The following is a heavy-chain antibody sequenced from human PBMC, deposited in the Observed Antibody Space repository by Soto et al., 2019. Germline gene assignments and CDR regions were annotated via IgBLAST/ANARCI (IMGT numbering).Heavy chain of an antibody. CDR2: ARNKAKGYST. Sequence: EVQLVESGGGLVQPGGSLTLSCAVSGLTFGDHYMEWVRQAPGKGLEWVARARNKAKGYSTDFAASVNGRFTISRDESKKSLNLRMNSLMTEDTAVYYCSIVEGAWGQGTLVIVSS. CDR3: SIVEGA. V-gene: IGHV3-72*01. CDR1: GLTFGDHY. D-gene: IGHD1-26*01. J-gene: IGHJ5*02.